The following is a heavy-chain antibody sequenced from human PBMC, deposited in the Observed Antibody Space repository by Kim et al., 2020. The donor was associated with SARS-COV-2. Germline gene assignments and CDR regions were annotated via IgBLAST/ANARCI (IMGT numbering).Heavy chain of an antibody. J-gene: IGHJ6*03. CDR2: IYYSGST. D-gene: IGHD3-10*01. CDR1: GGSISSGGYY. V-gene: IGHV4-31*03. Sequence: SETLSLTCTVSGGSISSGGYYWSWIRQHPGKGLEWIGYIYYSGSTYYNPSLKSRVTISVDTSKNQFSLKLSSVTAADTAVYYCARVGINYYGSGSPYYMDVWGKGTTVTVSS. CDR3: ARVGINYYGSGSPYYMDV.